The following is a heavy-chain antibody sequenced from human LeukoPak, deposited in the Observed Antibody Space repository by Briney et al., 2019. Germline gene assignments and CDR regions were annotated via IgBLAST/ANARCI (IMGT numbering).Heavy chain of an antibody. CDR2: IFYTGST. CDR3: ARHMSTIGAPDY. CDR1: GGSISNNNYY. D-gene: IGHD5/OR15-5a*01. V-gene: IGHV4-39*01. Sequence: PSETLSLICTVSGGSISNNNYYWGWFRQPPGKGLEWIGSIFYTGSTYYDPSLKGRVTISVDTSRNQFSLKLSSVTAADTAIFYCARHMSTIGAPDYWGQGALVTVSS. J-gene: IGHJ4*02.